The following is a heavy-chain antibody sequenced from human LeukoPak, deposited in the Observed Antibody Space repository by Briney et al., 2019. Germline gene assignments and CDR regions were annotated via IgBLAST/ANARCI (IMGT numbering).Heavy chain of an antibody. Sequence: ASVKVSCKASGYTFTSYAMNWVRQAPGQGLEWMGWINTNTGNPTYAQGFTGRFVFSLDTSVSTAYLQISSLKAEDTAVYYCARGSVMGTMVRGVIRSRRAFDIWGQGTMVTVSS. J-gene: IGHJ3*02. D-gene: IGHD3-10*01. CDR1: GYTFTSYA. CDR2: INTNTGNP. V-gene: IGHV7-4-1*02. CDR3: ARGSVMGTMVRGVIRSRRAFDI.